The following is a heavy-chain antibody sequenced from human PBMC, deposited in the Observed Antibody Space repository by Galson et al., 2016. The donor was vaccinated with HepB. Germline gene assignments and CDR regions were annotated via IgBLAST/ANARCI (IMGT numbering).Heavy chain of an antibody. D-gene: IGHD5-18*01. V-gene: IGHV1-69*13. CDR3: ARGPGSTYGYSYYFYRMDV. J-gene: IGHJ6*02. CDR1: GGTFSNHG. Sequence: SVKVSCKASGGTFSNHGFSWVRQAPGQGLEWMRGIIPMIGTTNYAQKFQGRVTITADESTSIAYMELSSLRSEDTAVYYCARGPGSTYGYSYYFYRMDVWGPGTTVIVSS. CDR2: IIPMIGTT.